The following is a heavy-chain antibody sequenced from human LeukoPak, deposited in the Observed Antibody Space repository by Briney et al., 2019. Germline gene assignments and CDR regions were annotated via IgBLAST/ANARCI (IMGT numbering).Heavy chain of an antibody. CDR2: IREDGSEK. D-gene: IGHD2-2*01. J-gene: IGHJ3*02. Sequence: PGGSLRLSCAASGFTFSSSWMTWVRQAPGRGLEWVPSIREDGSEKTSVDSVKGRFTISRDNAKNSLYLQMDSLRAEDTAVYYCARGLRYCSSTSCYSIDAFDIWGQGTMVTVSS. V-gene: IGHV3-7*01. CDR3: ARGLRYCSSTSCYSIDAFDI. CDR1: GFTFSSSW.